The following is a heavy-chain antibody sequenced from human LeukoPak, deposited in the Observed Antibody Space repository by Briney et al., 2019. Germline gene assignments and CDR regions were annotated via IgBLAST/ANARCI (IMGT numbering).Heavy chain of an antibody. J-gene: IGHJ6*02. Sequence: SETLSLTCTVSGGSISSYYWGWIRQPARKGRECIGRIYTSGSTNYNPSLKSRVTMSVDTSKNQFSLKLSSVTAADTAVYYCARSAASRYCSGGSCSDYGMDVWGQGTTVTVSS. V-gene: IGHV4-4*07. D-gene: IGHD2-15*01. CDR1: GGSISSYY. CDR3: ARSAASRYCSGGSCSDYGMDV. CDR2: IYTSGST.